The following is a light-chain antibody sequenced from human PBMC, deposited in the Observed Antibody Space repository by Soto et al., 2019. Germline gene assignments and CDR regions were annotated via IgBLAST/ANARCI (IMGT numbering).Light chain of an antibody. CDR1: QSISSW. CDR3: QQYNSYWT. V-gene: IGKV1-5*03. Sequence: DIQMTQSPSTLSASVGDRVTITCRASQSISSWLAWYQQKPGKSSKLLIYKASSLDSGVPSRFCGSGSGTALTITTGRLQPNDFATYYYQQYNSYWTFGQGTKVEIK. J-gene: IGKJ1*01. CDR2: KAS.